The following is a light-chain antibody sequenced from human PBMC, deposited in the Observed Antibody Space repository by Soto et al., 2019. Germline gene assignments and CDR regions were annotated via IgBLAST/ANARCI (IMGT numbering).Light chain of an antibody. CDR2: AAS. J-gene: IGKJ4*01. CDR3: QQSYSTPLT. V-gene: IGKV1-39*01. Sequence: DIQMTQSPSSLSASVGDRVTITCRASQSITNYFNWYQQKPGKDPKLLIYAASILQSGVPSRFSGSGSGTDFTLTISSLQPEDFATYYCQQSYSTPLTFGGGTKVEIK. CDR1: QSITNY.